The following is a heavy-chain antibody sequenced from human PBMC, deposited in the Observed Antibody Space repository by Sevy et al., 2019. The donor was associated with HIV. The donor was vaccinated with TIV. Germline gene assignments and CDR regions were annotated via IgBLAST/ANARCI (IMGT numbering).Heavy chain of an antibody. CDR3: AKDRGWKTFDY. CDR1: GFGFSGTW. V-gene: IGHV3-7*04. D-gene: IGHD3-10*01. CDR2: ISQEGSRI. Sequence: GGSLRLSCAASGFGFSGTWMNWVRQAPGKGLGWVAIISQEGSRIDYADSVKGRLIISRDNANSSVSLQMNSLRVEDMGVYYCAKDRGWKTFDYWGQGALVTVSS. J-gene: IGHJ4*02.